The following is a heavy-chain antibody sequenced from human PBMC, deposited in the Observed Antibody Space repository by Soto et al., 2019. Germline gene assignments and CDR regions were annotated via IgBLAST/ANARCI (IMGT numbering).Heavy chain of an antibody. CDR3: ARTLGEGYLDY. CDR2: IYYSGST. Sequence: PSYSHALTSTASNGSISSGGYFWAWNHQPPGKGLEWIGSIYYSGSTYYNPSLKSRVTISVDTSKNHFSLKLSSVTAAATAVYYCARTLGEGYLDYWGQGTLVTVSS. V-gene: IGHV4-39*02. J-gene: IGHJ4*02. CDR1: NGSISSGGYF.